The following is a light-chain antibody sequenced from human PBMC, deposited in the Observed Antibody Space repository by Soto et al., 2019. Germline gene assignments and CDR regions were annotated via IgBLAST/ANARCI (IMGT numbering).Light chain of an antibody. CDR3: SSFAGSVEVYVM. V-gene: IGLV2-23*01. J-gene: IGLJ3*02. Sequence: QSALTQPASVSGAHGQSIRISCTGTTSTVATYDLVSWYQQHPGQAPRLLIYEATKRHSGTSNRFSGSKSGNTASLTISGLQSEDEADYYCSSFAGSVEVYVMFGGGTKLTVL. CDR2: EAT. CDR1: TSTVATYDL.